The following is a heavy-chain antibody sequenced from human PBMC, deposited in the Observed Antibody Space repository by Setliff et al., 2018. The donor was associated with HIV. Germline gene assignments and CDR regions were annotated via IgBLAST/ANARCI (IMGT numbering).Heavy chain of an antibody. D-gene: IGHD6-19*01. Sequence: SETLSLTCTVSGGSISSYYWSWIRQPPGKGLEWLGYIYTSGSVNDNPSLNSRVTISVDTSKNQFSLKVNSVTAADTAVYYCARSPRIGVAGEFEYWGQGTLVTVSS. V-gene: IGHV4-4*09. CDR2: IYTSGSV. CDR3: ARSPRIGVAGEFEY. J-gene: IGHJ4*02. CDR1: GGSISSYY.